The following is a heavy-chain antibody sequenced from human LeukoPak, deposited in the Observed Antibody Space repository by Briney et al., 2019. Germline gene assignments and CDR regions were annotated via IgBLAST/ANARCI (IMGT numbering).Heavy chain of an antibody. J-gene: IGHJ4*01. CDR1: GGSISSGSHY. V-gene: IGHV4-61*02. CDR3: ARVSFSGGSGYYLDY. D-gene: IGHD2-15*01. Sequence: NTSQTLSLTCTVSGGSISSGSHYWSWVRLPAGKGLEWIGRIYTSGSTNYNPSLKSRVTISVDTSKNQFSLKLSSVTAADTAVYYCARVSFSGGSGYYLDYGAQEP. CDR2: IYTSGST.